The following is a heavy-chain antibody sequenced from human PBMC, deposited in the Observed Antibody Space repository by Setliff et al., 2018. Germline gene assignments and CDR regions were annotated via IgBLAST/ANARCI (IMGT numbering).Heavy chain of an antibody. CDR1: GYSFRSYW. Sequence: GGSLRLSCAASGYSFRSYWRAWVRQAPGQGLEWLASINPDGSEKYYVDPVKGRFTISTDNAKNSLSLQMDSLRTADTAVYYCFGAGTCSYWGQGTLVTVSS. V-gene: IGHV3-7*01. J-gene: IGHJ4*02. D-gene: IGHD3-10*01. CDR2: INPDGSEK. CDR3: FGAGTCSY.